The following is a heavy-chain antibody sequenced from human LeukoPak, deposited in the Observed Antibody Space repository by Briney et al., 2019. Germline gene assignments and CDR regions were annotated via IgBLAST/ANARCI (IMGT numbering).Heavy chain of an antibody. CDR3: ARASAVVIGVTYYYYGMDV. Sequence: GGSLRLSCAASGFTFSSYEMNWVRQAPGKGLEWVSYISGSGGTIYYADSVKGRFTISRDNAKNSLYLQLNSLRAEDTAVYYCARASAVVIGVTYYYYGMDVWGPGTTVTVSS. CDR2: ISGSGGTI. J-gene: IGHJ6*02. CDR1: GFTFSSYE. D-gene: IGHD3-22*01. V-gene: IGHV3-48*03.